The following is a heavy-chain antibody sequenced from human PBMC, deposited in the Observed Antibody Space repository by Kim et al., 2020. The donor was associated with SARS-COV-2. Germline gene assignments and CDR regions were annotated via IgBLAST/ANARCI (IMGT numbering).Heavy chain of an antibody. Sequence: SETLSLTCTVSGGSISSSSYYWGWIRQPPGKGLEWIGSIYYSGSTYYNPSLKSRVTISVDTSKNQFSLKLSSVTAADTAVDYCARQVRVAVAGWRAGALDYWGQGTLVTVSS. D-gene: IGHD6-19*01. CDR3: ARQVRVAVAGWRAGALDY. V-gene: IGHV4-39*01. J-gene: IGHJ4*02. CDR2: IYYSGST. CDR1: GGSISSSSYY.